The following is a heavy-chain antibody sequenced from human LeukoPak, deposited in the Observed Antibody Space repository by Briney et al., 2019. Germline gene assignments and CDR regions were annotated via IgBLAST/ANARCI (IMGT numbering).Heavy chain of an antibody. V-gene: IGHV3-30*02. CDR2: ILYDGSNK. D-gene: IGHD3-10*01. CDR1: GFTFSSYG. J-gene: IGHJ4*02. Sequence: QPGGSLRLSCAASGFTFSSYGMHWVRQAPGKGLEWVAFILYDGSNKYYADSVKGRFTISRDNSKNTPYLQMNSLRAEDTAVYYCAKVRDSSGREYFDYWGQGTLVTVSS. CDR3: AKVRDSSGREYFDY.